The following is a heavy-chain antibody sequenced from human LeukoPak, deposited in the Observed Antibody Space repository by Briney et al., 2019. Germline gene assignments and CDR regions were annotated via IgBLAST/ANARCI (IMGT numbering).Heavy chain of an antibody. V-gene: IGHV4-61*10. CDR1: GGSVSTGSYY. D-gene: IGHD3-22*01. CDR2: IHTSGTM. CDR3: ARVPYYYDSSGYWVWFDP. J-gene: IGHJ5*02. Sequence: SETLSLTCTVSGGSVSTGSYYWSWIRQPAGRGLEWIGHIHTSGTMNYNASLKSRVRISVDTSKNQFSLKLSSVTAADTAVYYCARVPYYYDSSGYWVWFDPWGQGTLVTVSS.